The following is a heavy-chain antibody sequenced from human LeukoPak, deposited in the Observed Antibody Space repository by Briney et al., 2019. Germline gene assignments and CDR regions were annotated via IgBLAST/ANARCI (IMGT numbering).Heavy chain of an antibody. CDR1: GGSISSGGYY. V-gene: IGHV4-31*03. J-gene: IGHJ5*01. CDR3: ARVYDYNWFDP. D-gene: IGHD3-3*01. CDR2: IYYSGST. Sequence: SETLSLTCTVSGGSISSGGYYWSWIRQHPGKGLEWIGYIYYSGSTYYNPSLKSRVTISIDTSKNQFSLKLKSVIAADTAVYYCARVYDYNWFDPWGQGTLVTVSS.